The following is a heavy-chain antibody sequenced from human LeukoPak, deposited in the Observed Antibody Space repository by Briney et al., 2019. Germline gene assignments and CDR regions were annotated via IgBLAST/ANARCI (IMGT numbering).Heavy chain of an antibody. V-gene: IGHV5-51*01. D-gene: IGHD2-21*02. Sequence: GESLKISCKGSGYSFTNYWIGWVRQMPGKGLEWMGIIYPGDSDTKYSPSFQGQVTISADKSISTAYLQWSSLKASDTAMYYCARQFSCGGDPLCYYYYMDVWGKGTTVTVSS. CDR1: GYSFTNYW. CDR3: ARQFSCGGDPLCYYYYMDV. J-gene: IGHJ6*03. CDR2: IYPGDSDT.